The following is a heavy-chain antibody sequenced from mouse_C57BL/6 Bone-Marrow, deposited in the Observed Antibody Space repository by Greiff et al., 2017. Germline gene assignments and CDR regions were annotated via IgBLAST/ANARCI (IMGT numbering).Heavy chain of an antibody. CDR3: ARETRYGSSHWYVDV. Sequence: QVQLQQPGAELVRPGSSVKLSCKASGYTFTSYWMHWVKQRPIQGLEWIGNIDPSDSETHYNQKFKDKATLTVDKSSSTAYMQLSSLPSEDSAVYYCARETRYGSSHWYVDVWGTGTTVTVSS. V-gene: IGHV1-52*01. D-gene: IGHD1-1*01. CDR2: IDPSDSET. CDR1: GYTFTSYW. J-gene: IGHJ1*03.